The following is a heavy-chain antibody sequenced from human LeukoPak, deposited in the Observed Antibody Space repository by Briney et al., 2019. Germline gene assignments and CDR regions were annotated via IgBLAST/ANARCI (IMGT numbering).Heavy chain of an antibody. V-gene: IGHV3-9*01. Sequence: GRSLRLSCAASGFTFDDYAMHWVRQAPGKGLEWVSGISWNSGSIGYADSVKGRFTISRDNAKNSLYLQMNSLRAEDTALYYFAKGRFARKRDLFEYWGQGTLVTVSS. CDR3: AKGRFARKRDLFEY. D-gene: IGHD3-10*01. CDR1: GFTFDDYA. CDR2: ISWNSGSI. J-gene: IGHJ4*02.